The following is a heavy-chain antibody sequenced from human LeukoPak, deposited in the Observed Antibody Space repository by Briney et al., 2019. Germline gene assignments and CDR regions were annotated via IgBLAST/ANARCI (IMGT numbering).Heavy chain of an antibody. CDR3: AKELAVADMFDF. D-gene: IGHD6-19*01. Sequence: GGSLRLSCAASGFTLSRYGMHWVRQAPGKGLEWVAVTSYDGTTSYYADSVEGRFTISRDNSKNTLYLQLNNLRADDTAFYYCAKELAVADMFDFWGQGTLVTVSS. CDR1: GFTLSRYG. CDR2: TSYDGTTS. J-gene: IGHJ4*02. V-gene: IGHV3-30*18.